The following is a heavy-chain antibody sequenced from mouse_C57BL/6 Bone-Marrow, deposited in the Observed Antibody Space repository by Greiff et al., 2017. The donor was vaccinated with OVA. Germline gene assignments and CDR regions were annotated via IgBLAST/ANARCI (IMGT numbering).Heavy chain of an antibody. V-gene: IGHV1-20*01. J-gene: IGHJ2*01. CDR3: AMGLLRLY. Sequence: EVQLQQSGPELVKPGDSVKISCKASGYSFTGYFMNWVMQSHGKSLEWIGRINPYNGDTFYNQKFKGKATLTVDKSSSTAHMEVRSLTAEDAAVYYCAMGLLRLYWGQGTTLTVSS. CDR1: GYSFTGYF. CDR2: INPYNGDT. D-gene: IGHD2-3*01.